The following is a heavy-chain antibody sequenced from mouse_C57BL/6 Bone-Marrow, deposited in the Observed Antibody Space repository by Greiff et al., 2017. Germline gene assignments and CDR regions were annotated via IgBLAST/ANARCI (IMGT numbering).Heavy chain of an antibody. CDR2: IYPGGGYA. D-gene: IGHD4-1*01. CDR3: AINWDWFAY. Sequence: VQLQQSGAELVRPGTSVKMSCKASGYTFTNYWIGWAKQRPGHGLEWMGDIYPGGGYANYNEKFKGKATLTADKSSSTAYMQFSSLTSEDSAIYYCAINWDWFAYWGQGTLVTVSA. J-gene: IGHJ3*01. V-gene: IGHV1-63*01. CDR1: GYTFTNYW.